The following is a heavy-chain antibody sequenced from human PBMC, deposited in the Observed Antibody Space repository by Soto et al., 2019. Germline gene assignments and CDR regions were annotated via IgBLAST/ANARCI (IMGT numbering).Heavy chain of an antibody. J-gene: IGHJ4*02. Sequence: PSETLSLTCAVSGGSISSGGYSWSWIRQPPGKGLEWIGYIYHSGSTYYNPSLKSRVTISVDRSKNQFSLKLSSVTAADTAVYYCARGLGYSYGLDYWGQGTLVTSPQ. D-gene: IGHD5-18*01. CDR1: GGSISSGGYS. V-gene: IGHV4-30-2*01. CDR3: ARGLGYSYGLDY. CDR2: IYHSGST.